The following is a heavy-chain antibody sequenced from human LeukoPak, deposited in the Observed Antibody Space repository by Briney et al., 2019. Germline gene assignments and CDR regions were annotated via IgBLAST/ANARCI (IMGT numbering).Heavy chain of an antibody. CDR1: GGSFSGYY. V-gene: IGHV4-34*01. D-gene: IGHD3-10*01. CDR3: ARGTSVYYYGSGSYYNG. CDR2: INHSGST. J-gene: IGHJ4*02. Sequence: SETLSLTCAVYGGSFSGYYWSWIRQPPGKGLEWIGEINHSGSTNYNPSLKSRVTISVDTSKNQFSLKLSSVTAADTAVYYCARGTSVYYYGSGSYYNGWGQGTLVTVSS.